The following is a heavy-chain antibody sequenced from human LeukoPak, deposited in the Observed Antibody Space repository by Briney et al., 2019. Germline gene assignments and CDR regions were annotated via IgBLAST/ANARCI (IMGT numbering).Heavy chain of an antibody. J-gene: IGHJ5*02. CDR2: INHSGST. CDR3: ARDPTHRRYCSSTSCYMLGWFDP. D-gene: IGHD2-2*02. Sequence: KPSETLSLTCAVYGGSFSGYYWSWIRQPPGKGLEWIGEINHSGSTNYYPSLKSRVTISVDTSKNQFSLKLSSVTAADTAVYYCARDPTHRRYCSSTSCYMLGWFDPWGQGTLVTVSS. V-gene: IGHV4-34*01. CDR1: GGSFSGYY.